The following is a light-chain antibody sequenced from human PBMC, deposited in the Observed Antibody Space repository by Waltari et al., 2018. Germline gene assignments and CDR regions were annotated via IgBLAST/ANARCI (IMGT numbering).Light chain of an antibody. CDR3: ASWDDRLGGVL. Sequence: QSVLTPPPSASGTPGQKVTMSSSGGRSDFGNHYLYWDQQHPGTTPKHLIGRNTQRPSGVPDRISASKSGTSASLAISGLRSEDEAIYYCASWDDRLGGVLFGGGTKLTVL. V-gene: IGLV1-47*01. CDR1: RSDFGNHY. CDR2: RNT. J-gene: IGLJ2*01.